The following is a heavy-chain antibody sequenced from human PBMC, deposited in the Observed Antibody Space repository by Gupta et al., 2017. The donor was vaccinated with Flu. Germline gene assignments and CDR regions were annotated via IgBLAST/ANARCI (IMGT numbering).Heavy chain of an antibody. CDR1: GYTFTRSG. CDR3: ARDHYGGATVNNWFDP. V-gene: IGHV1-18*01. D-gene: IGHD1-26*01. Sequence: QVQLVQSGAEVKKPGASVKVSCKASGYTFTRSGISWVRQAPGQGLEWMGWISAYNGNTNYAQKLQGRVTMTTDPSTSTAYMELRSLRSDDTAVYYCARDHYGGATVNNWFDPWGQGTLVTVSS. CDR2: ISAYNGNT. J-gene: IGHJ5*02.